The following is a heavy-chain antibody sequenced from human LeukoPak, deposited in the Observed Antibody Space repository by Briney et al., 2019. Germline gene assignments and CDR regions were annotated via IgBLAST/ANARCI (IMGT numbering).Heavy chain of an antibody. D-gene: IGHD2-15*01. J-gene: IGHJ4*02. Sequence: GASVKASCKASGYTITSYGISWVRQAPGQGLEWMGWISAYNGNTNYAQKLQGRVTMTTDTSTSTAYMELRSLRSDDTAVYYCAVYAPGYCSGGSCYSVIDYFDYWGQGTLVTVSS. CDR1: GYTITSYG. CDR3: AVYAPGYCSGGSCYSVIDYFDY. V-gene: IGHV1-18*01. CDR2: ISAYNGNT.